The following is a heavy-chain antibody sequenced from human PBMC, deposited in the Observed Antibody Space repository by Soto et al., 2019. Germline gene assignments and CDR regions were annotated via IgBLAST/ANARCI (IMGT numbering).Heavy chain of an antibody. V-gene: IGHV3-48*02. CDR3: ARDFGYDDV. D-gene: IGHD3-22*01. J-gene: IGHJ6*02. CDR2: IGGARSTAI. Sequence: LRLSCAASGFTFSNYNMNWVRQAPGKGLEWVSHIGGARSTAIYYADSVKGRFTISRDNAENSLFLQLNSLRDEDTAVYYCARDFGYDDVWGQGTTVTVSS. CDR1: GFTFSNYN.